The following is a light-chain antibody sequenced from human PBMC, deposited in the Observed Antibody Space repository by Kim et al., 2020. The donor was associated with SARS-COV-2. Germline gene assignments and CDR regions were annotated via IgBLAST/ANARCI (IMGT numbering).Light chain of an antibody. J-gene: IGKJ4*01. CDR1: QGISRG. CDR2: DAS. Sequence: ASVGNRVTITCRASQGISRGLVWYQQNPGTTPQLLIYDASTLEGGVPSRFSGSGSGTEFTLTLSSLQPEDFATYYCQLFKNYPHTFGGGTELDI. V-gene: IGKV1D-13*01. CDR3: QLFKNYPHT.